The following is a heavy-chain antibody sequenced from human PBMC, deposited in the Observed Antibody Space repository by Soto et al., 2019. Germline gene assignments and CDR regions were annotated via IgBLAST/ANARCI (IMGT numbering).Heavy chain of an antibody. J-gene: IGHJ4*02. Sequence: QVQLVESGGGVVQPGRSLRLSCAASGFTFSSYGMHWVRQAPGKGLEWVAVIWYDGSNKYYADSVKGRFTISRDRSKNTLYLQVNRLRAEDTAVYYCARGGDSSGWYAVRGGNSIDYWGQGTLVTVAS. V-gene: IGHV3-33*01. CDR3: ARGGDSSGWYAVRGGNSIDY. D-gene: IGHD6-19*01. CDR2: IWYDGSNK. CDR1: GFTFSSYG.